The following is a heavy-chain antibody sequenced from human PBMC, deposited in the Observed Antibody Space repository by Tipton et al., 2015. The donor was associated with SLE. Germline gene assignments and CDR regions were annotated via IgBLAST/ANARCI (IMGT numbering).Heavy chain of an antibody. V-gene: IGHV3-9*01. Sequence: SLRLSCAASGMTFHDKAMHWVRQAPGKGLEWVSGIGGDGSDVGYADSVKGRFNISRDNAKKSLYLQMNSLRPEDTAVYYCARGKWGGFDLWGQGTTVTVSS. D-gene: IGHD2-15*01. J-gene: IGHJ3*01. CDR1: GMTFHDKA. CDR3: ARGKWGGFDL. CDR2: IGGDGSDV.